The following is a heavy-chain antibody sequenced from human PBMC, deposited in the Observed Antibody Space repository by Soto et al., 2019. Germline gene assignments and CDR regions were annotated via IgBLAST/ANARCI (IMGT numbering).Heavy chain of an antibody. CDR2: INAGNGDT. D-gene: IGHD4-17*01. CDR1: GYTFISYA. Sequence: QVQLVQSGAEVKKPGASVKVSCKASGYTFISYALHWVRQAPGQRLEWMGWINAGNGDTKYSQRFQGRVTITRDTSGSTAYMELSSLRSEDTAVYYCARELTTVTNYYYFGMDVWGQGTTVTVSS. CDR3: ARELTTVTNYYYFGMDV. J-gene: IGHJ6*02. V-gene: IGHV1-3*01.